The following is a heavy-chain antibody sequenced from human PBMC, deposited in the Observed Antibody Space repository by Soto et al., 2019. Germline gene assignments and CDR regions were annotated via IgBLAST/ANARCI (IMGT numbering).Heavy chain of an antibody. D-gene: IGHD1-1*01. V-gene: IGHV3-23*01. CDR3: AKDRTSAGATVRFDP. CDR2: ISGSGGST. CDR1: GFTFSSYA. J-gene: IGHJ5*01. Sequence: GGSLRLSCAASGFTFSSYAMSWVRQVSGKGLEWVSSISGSGGSTYYADSVKGRFTISRDNSKNTLSLLMNSLTAEDTAVYHCAKDRTSAGATVRFDPWGQGTLVTVSS.